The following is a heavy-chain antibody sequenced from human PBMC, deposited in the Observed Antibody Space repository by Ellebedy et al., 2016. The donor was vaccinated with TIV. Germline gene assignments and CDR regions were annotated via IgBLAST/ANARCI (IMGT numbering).Heavy chain of an antibody. CDR2: INTDGTIT. J-gene: IGHJ4*02. Sequence: GESLKISCAASGFSFSTYWMFWVRQAPGKGLVWVSRINTDGTITDYADSVKGRFTISRDNAKNTLYLQMNSLRADDTAVYYCARDYWGYWGQGTLVTVSS. CDR1: GFSFSTYW. V-gene: IGHV3-74*01. CDR3: ARDYWGY. D-gene: IGHD3-16*01.